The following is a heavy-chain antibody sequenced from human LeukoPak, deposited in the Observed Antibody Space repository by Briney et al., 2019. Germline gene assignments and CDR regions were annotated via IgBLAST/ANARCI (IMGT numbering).Heavy chain of an antibody. J-gene: IGHJ3*02. CDR1: GFTFSSYG. Sequence: GGSLRLSCAASGFTFSSYGMHWVRQAPGKGLEWVSFIRFDGSNKFYADSVKGRFTISRDNSKNTLYLQMNSLRAEDTAVHYCARDNKTARWAFDIWGQGTMVTVSS. CDR3: ARDNKTARWAFDI. CDR2: IRFDGSNK. V-gene: IGHV3-30*02. D-gene: IGHD5-18*01.